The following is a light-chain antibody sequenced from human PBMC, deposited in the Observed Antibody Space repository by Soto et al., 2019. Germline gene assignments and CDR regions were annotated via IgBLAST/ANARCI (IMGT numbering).Light chain of an antibody. CDR2: STN. CDR1: SGSVSTSYY. Sequence: QTVVTQEPSFSVSPGGTVTLTCGLSSGSVSTSYYPSWYQQTPGQAPRTLIYSTNTRSSGVPDRFSGSILGNKAALTITGSQADAEADCYGVLYLGSGTVVFGGGNKLTVL. V-gene: IGLV8-61*01. J-gene: IGLJ2*01. CDR3: VLYLGSGTVV.